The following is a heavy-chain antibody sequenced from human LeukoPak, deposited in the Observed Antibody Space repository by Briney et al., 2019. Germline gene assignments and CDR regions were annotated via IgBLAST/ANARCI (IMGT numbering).Heavy chain of an antibody. V-gene: IGHV3-74*01. CDR3: ARSSIAAPRHKEYFQH. J-gene: IGHJ1*01. D-gene: IGHD6-6*01. CDR2: INPDGSTT. CDR1: GFAFRNYW. Sequence: GGSLRLSCVASGFAFRNYWMYWVRQGPGKGLVWLSRINPDGSTTTYADSVKGRSTISRDNAKKLLYLQMNSLRAEDTAVYYCARSSIAAPRHKEYFQHWGQGTLVTVSS.